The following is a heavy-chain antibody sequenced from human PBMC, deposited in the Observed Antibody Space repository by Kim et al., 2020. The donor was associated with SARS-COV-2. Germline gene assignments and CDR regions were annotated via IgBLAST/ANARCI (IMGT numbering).Heavy chain of an antibody. Sequence: SETLSLTCTVSGGSVSSGSYYWSWIRQPPGKGLEWIGYIYYSGSTNYNPSLKSRVTISVDTSKNQFSLKLSSVTAADTAVYYCARGAYYDFWSGYYRDYFDYWGQGTLVTVSS. CDR1: GGSVSSGSYY. D-gene: IGHD3-3*01. CDR2: IYYSGST. CDR3: ARGAYYDFWSGYYRDYFDY. J-gene: IGHJ4*02. V-gene: IGHV4-61*01.